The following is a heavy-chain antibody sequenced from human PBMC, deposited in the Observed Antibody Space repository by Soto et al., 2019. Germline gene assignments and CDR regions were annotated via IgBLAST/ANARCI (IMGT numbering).Heavy chain of an antibody. J-gene: IGHJ4*02. CDR1: GGSFSGYY. Sequence: SETLSLTCAVYGGSFSGYYWSWIRQPPGKGLEWIGEINHSGSTNYNPSLKSRVTISVDTSKNQFSLKLSSVTAADTAVYYCARGLTTGTTLPFDYWGQGTLVTVSS. CDR2: INHSGST. V-gene: IGHV4-34*01. CDR3: ARGLTTGTTLPFDY. D-gene: IGHD1-1*01.